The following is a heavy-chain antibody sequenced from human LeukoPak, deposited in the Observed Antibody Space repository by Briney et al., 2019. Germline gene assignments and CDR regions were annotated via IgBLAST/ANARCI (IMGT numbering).Heavy chain of an antibody. CDR2: ISNDGGGT. Sequence: PGGSLRLSCSASGLIFNNYGLMWVRQAPGKGLEWVSAISNDGGGTTYADFVKGRFTISRDNSKNTLSLQMNSLRPEDTALYYCAKGNSGYFADLWGQGTVVTVSS. CDR1: GLIFNNYG. J-gene: IGHJ5*02. D-gene: IGHD3-22*01. CDR3: AKGNSGYFADL. V-gene: IGHV3-23*01.